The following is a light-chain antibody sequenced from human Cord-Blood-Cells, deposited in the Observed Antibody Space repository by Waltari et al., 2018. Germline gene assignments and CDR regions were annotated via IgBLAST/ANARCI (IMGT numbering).Light chain of an antibody. CDR2: VGTGGIVG. V-gene: IGLV9-49*01. J-gene: IGLJ1*01. CDR1: RGSSNYK. CDR3: GADHGSGSNFVYV. Sequence: QPVLTQPPSASASLGASVTLTCTLSRGSSNYKVDWYHQGPGKGPRFVMRVGTGGIVGSKGDGIPDRFSVLGSGLNRYLTIKNIQEEDESDYHCGADHGSGSNFVYVFGTGTKVTVL.